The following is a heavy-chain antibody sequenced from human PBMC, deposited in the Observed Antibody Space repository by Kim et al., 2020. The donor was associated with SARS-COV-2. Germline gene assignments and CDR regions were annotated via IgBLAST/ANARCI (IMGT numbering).Heavy chain of an antibody. CDR3: ARDYTYYYGSGSYYNGADLDY. J-gene: IGHJ4*02. CDR1: GFTFSSYA. Sequence: GGSLRLSCAASGFTFSSYAMHWVRQAPGKGLEWVAVISYDGSNKYYADSVKGRFTISRDNSKNTLYLQMNSLRAEDTAVYYCARDYTYYYGSGSYYNGADLDYWGQGTLVTVSS. V-gene: IGHV3-30*04. D-gene: IGHD3-10*01. CDR2: ISYDGSNK.